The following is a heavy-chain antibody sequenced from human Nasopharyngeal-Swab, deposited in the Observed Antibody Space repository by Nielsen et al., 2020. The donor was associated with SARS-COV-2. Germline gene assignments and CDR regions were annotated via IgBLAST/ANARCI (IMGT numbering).Heavy chain of an antibody. CDR2: IDSDGSNT. D-gene: IGHD1-26*01. V-gene: IGHV3-74*01. CDR1: GFTFSNYW. J-gene: IGHJ4*02. Sequence: GESLKISCAASGFTFSNYWMHWVRQAPGKGLVWVSRIDSDGSNTRYADSVKGRFTISRDDAKNTLHLQMNSLRADDTAVYYCATTPSGSGSSYSEEYWGQGTLVTVSS. CDR3: ATTPSGSGSSYSEEY.